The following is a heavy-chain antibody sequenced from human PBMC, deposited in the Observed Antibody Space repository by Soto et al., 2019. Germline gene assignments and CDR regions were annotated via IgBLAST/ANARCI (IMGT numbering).Heavy chain of an antibody. D-gene: IGHD3-10*01. CDR2: IYYSGST. J-gene: IGHJ5*02. CDR3: ARHGKLWFGEFVFSDWFDP. CDR1: GGSIDTYY. V-gene: IGHV4-59*08. Sequence: SETLSLTCTVSGGSIDTYYWSWIRQPPGKGLEWIGYIYYSGSTNYNPSLKSRVTISVDTSKNQFSLKLSSVTAADTAVYYCARHGKLWFGEFVFSDWFDPWGQGTLVTVSS.